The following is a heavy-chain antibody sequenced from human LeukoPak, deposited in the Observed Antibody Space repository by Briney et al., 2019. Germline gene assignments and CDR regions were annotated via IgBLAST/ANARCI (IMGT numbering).Heavy chain of an antibody. D-gene: IGHD2/OR15-2a*01. V-gene: IGHV1-18*04. CDR2: ISTYNGNA. CDR3: ARRKTVYPDC. CDR1: GYTFASYG. Sequence: ASVKVSCKASGYTFASYGISWVRQAPGQGLEWMGWISTYNGNANYAQKLQDRVTMTTDASTSTAYMELRSLRSDDTAVYYCARRKTVYPDCWGRGTLVTVSS. J-gene: IGHJ4*02.